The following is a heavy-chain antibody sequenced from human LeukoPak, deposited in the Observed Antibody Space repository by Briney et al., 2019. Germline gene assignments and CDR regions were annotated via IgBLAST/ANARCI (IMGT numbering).Heavy chain of an antibody. D-gene: IGHD1-26*01. CDR2: IYSGGST. CDR3: ARGGGGYGGGGFDY. V-gene: IGHV3-53*04. CDR1: GFTVSSNY. J-gene: IGHJ4*02. Sequence: GGSLRLSCAASGFTVSSNYMSWVRQAPGKGLEWVSVIYSGGSTYYAGSVKGRFTISRHNSKNTLYLQMNSLRAEDTAVYYCARGGGGYGGGGFDYWGQGTLVTVSS.